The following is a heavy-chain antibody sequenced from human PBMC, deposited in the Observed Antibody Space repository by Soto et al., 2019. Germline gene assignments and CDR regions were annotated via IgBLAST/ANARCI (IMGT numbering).Heavy chain of an antibody. J-gene: IGHJ4*02. CDR2: ISPSSGGA. CDR1: GYSFTGHY. CDR3: ARGPSDPFNSGLYSLDS. Sequence: GASVKVSCKASGYSFTGHYIHGVRQAPGRGLEGVGWISPSSGGANYARRFQGRVTLTRDTSITTVYMDLTRLRPNDTAVYFCARGPSDPFNSGLYSLDSWGQGTQVTVSS. V-gene: IGHV1-2*02. D-gene: IGHD2-15*01.